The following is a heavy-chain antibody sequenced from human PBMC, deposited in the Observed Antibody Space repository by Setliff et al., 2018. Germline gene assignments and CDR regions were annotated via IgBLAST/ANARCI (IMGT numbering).Heavy chain of an antibody. V-gene: IGHV3-7*01. Sequence: GGSLRFSCTASGFTFSQSWMSWLRQAPGKGLEWVANISPNGNEKYYVDSVKGRFTISRDNAQNSLYLQMNSLRAEDTAVYYCARVGRVGYYESFQYWGQGTLVTVSS. J-gene: IGHJ1*01. CDR1: GFTFSQSW. CDR3: ARVGRVGYYESFQY. CDR2: ISPNGNEK. D-gene: IGHD3-22*01.